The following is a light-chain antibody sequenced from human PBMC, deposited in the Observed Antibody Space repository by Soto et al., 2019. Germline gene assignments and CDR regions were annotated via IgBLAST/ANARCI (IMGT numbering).Light chain of an antibody. CDR1: SSDVGGYNY. V-gene: IGLV2-14*03. Sequence: QSVLTQPASVSGSPGQSITISCTGTSSDVGGYNYVSWYQQHPGKVPKLMIYDVSNRPSGVSNRFSGSKSGNTASLTISGLQAEDEADYYCSSYTSSSTYVFGIGTKVTDL. CDR2: DVS. J-gene: IGLJ1*01. CDR3: SSYTSSSTYV.